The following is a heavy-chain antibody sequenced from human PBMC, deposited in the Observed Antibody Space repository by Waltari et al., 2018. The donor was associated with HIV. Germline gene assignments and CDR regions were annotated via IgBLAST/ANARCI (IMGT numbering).Heavy chain of an antibody. CDR3: AREAVTTNYYFDN. J-gene: IGHJ4*02. Sequence: VQLVESGGGVVQPGRSLRLSCTGSGFTFNNYILHRVPPAPGKGLEWIALISYDGSDKDYADSLRGRFTISRDNSKNTLFLQMDSLRIEDTALYYCAREAVTTNYYFDNWGQGTLVTVSS. D-gene: IGHD1-1*01. CDR2: ISYDGSDK. CDR1: GFTFNNYI. V-gene: IGHV3-30*04.